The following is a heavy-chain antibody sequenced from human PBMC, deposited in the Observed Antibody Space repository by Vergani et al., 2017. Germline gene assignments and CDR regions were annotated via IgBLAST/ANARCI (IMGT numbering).Heavy chain of an antibody. CDR3: ARAHIVVVATHYYYYYMDV. V-gene: IGHV4-61*02. Sequence: QVQLQESGPGLVKPSQTLSLTCTVSGGSISSGSYYWSWIRQPAGKGLEWIGRIYTSGSTNYNPSLKSRVTISVDTSKNQFSLKLSSVTAADTAVYYCARAHIVVVATHYYYYYMDVWGKGTTVTVSS. CDR1: GGSISSGSYY. D-gene: IGHD2-2*01. CDR2: IYTSGST. J-gene: IGHJ6*03.